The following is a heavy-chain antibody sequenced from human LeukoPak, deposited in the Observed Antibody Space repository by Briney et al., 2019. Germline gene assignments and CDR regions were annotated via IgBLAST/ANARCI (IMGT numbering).Heavy chain of an antibody. J-gene: IGHJ4*02. CDR1: GFTFRDHW. CDR2: INGDESST. CDR3: TKDPNCLGCYRNYFDY. V-gene: IGHV3-74*01. D-gene: IGHD2-2*02. Sequence: GGSLRLSCEAPGFTFRDHWMHWVRQVPGKGLVWVSRINGDESSTAYADSVKGRFTISRDNSKNTLYLQVNSLRAEDTAIYYCTKDPNCLGCYRNYFDYWGQGTLVTVSS.